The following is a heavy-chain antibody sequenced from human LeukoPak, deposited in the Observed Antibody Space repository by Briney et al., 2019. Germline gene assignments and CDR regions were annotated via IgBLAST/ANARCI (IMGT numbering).Heavy chain of an antibody. CDR1: GYTFTDSY. D-gene: IGHD2-8*01. V-gene: IGHV1-2*06. CDR2: INPNSGDP. J-gene: IGHJ6*03. CDR3: ARSAGHCNNGVCFTDYYIDV. Sequence: GASVKVSCKASGYTFTDSYIHWVRHAPGQGLEWMGRINPNSGDPNYPQNFQGRVTMTRDTSISTAYMEMSSLTSDDTAVYYCARSAGHCNNGVCFTDYYIDVWGTGTTVTVSS.